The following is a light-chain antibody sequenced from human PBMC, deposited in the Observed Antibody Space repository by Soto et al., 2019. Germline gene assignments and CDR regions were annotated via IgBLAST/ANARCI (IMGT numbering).Light chain of an antibody. CDR1: QGIRNY. CDR2: AAS. V-gene: IGKV1-6*01. Sequence: AIQMTQSPSSLSASVGDRVTITCRASQGIRNYLGWYQQKPGKAPKLLIYAASTLQSGIPSRFSGSGSDTDFTLSINNLQPEDFATYYCLQDYNYPRTVGQGTKVDIK. J-gene: IGKJ1*01. CDR3: LQDYNYPRT.